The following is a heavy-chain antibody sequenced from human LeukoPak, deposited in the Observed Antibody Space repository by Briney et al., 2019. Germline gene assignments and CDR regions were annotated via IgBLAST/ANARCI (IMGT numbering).Heavy chain of an antibody. Sequence: GGSLRLSCAASGFTFKNYAMNWVRQSPGQGLEWVSTISGDAVTSWYADSVKGRFTVSRDNSKNIVFLQMNNLRAEDTAVYYCAKRGPIYSATPGNYFDHWGQGTLVTVSS. CDR3: AKRGPIYSATPGNYFDH. CDR2: ISGDAVTS. J-gene: IGHJ4*02. V-gene: IGHV3-23*01. CDR1: GFTFKNYA. D-gene: IGHD3-10*01.